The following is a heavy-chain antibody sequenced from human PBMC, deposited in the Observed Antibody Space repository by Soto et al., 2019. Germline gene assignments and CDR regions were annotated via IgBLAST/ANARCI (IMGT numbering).Heavy chain of an antibody. Sequence: AXETLSLPCTVSGDSISTFYWGWMRQSPGKDLDWIGYVYYTGSTNYNPSLKSRVTISVDRSKNQFSLKLTSANAADTAVYYCARGRTVRNYADDSSDYFYFFDDWGQGTQVTVSS. CDR2: VYYTGST. V-gene: IGHV4-59*01. J-gene: IGHJ4*02. CDR1: GDSISTFY. CDR3: ARGRTVRNYADDSSDYFYFFDD. D-gene: IGHD3-22*01.